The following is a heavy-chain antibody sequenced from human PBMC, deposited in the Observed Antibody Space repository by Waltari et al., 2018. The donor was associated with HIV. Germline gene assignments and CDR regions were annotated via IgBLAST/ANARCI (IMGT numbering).Heavy chain of an antibody. J-gene: IGHJ3*02. CDR1: GGSFSGYY. Sequence: QVQLQQWGAGLLKPSETLSLTCAVYGGSFSGYYWSWIRQPPGKGLEWIGEINHSGSTNYNPSLKSRVTISVDTSKNQFSLKLSSVTAADTAVYYCARAEAFDIWGQGTMVTVSS. CDR2: INHSGST. CDR3: ARAEAFDI. V-gene: IGHV4-34*01.